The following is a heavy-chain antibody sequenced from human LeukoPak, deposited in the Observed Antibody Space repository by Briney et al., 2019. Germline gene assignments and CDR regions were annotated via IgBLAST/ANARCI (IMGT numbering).Heavy chain of an antibody. CDR2: IYTSGST. CDR3: ARDLIAVAGTEAFDI. Sequence: SETLSPTCTVSGGSISTYYWSWIRQPASKGLEWIGRIYTSGSTNYNPSLKSRVTMSVDTSKNQFSLKLTSVTAADTAVYYCARDLIAVAGTEAFDIWGQGTMVTVSS. D-gene: IGHD6-19*01. J-gene: IGHJ3*02. V-gene: IGHV4-4*07. CDR1: GGSISTYY.